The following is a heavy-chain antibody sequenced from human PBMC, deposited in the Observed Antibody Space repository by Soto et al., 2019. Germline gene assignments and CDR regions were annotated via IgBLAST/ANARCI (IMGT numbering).Heavy chain of an antibody. D-gene: IGHD7-27*01. CDR1: GASSSINTW. V-gene: IGHV4-4*02. J-gene: IGHJ4*02. CDR2: MPHGGPS. Sequence: SETLSLTCTVSGASSSINTWWSWVRQPPGEGLEWIGQMPHGGPSNYNPSLTSRVTISGDKSKKQLFLNLNSVTAADTAVYYCVRNGENAFFFDYWGQGIPVTVSS. CDR3: VRNGENAFFFDY.